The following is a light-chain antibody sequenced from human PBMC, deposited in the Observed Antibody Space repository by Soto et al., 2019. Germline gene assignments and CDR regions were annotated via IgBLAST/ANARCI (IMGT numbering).Light chain of an antibody. J-gene: IGKJ2*01. V-gene: IGKV1-39*01. Sequence: DIQMTQSPYSLSASVVDRVTITCRASQSISSYLNWYQQKPGKAPKLLIYAASSLQSGVPSRFSGSGSGTDFTLTISSLQPEDFATHYCQQSYSTPSLTIGQGTKLEIK. CDR3: QQSYSTPSLT. CDR1: QSISSY. CDR2: AAS.